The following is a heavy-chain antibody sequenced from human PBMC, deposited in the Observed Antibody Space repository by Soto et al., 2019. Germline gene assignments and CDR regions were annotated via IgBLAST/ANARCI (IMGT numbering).Heavy chain of an antibody. J-gene: IGHJ4*02. CDR3: ARVDGSPAYYFDD. V-gene: IGHV4-61*01. CDR1: GGSVRSDNYY. Sequence: LSLTCTVSGGSVRSDNYYWIWIRQPPGKGLEYIGYIAYSGSTNHNPSLKSRVTISVDTSKNQFSLNLRSVTAADTAVYFCARVDGSPAYYFDDWGRGTLVTVSS. CDR2: IAYSGST.